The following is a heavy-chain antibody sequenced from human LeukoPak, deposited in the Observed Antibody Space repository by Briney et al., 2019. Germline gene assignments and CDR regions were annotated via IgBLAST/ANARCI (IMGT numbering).Heavy chain of an antibody. J-gene: IGHJ4*02. Sequence: GGSLRLSCAASGFTFSSYAMTWVRQAPGKGLEWVSTISAGGGSTYYADSVKGRFTISRDNSKSTLFLQMSSLRAEDTALYYCAKSPGDREGIDYWGQGTLVTVSS. CDR3: AKSPGDREGIDY. CDR2: ISAGGGST. CDR1: GFTFSSYA. D-gene: IGHD3-10*01. V-gene: IGHV3-23*01.